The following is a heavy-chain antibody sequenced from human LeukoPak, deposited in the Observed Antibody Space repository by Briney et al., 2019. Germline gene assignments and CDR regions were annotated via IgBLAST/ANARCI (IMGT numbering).Heavy chain of an antibody. Sequence: GGSLRLSCAASGFTFSDYAMNWVRQPAGKGLEWVSGIVGSDDSTFYADSVKGRFTISRDNSKNTLYLQMKSMRAEDTAVYYCAKGRRTDFHYYNYMDVWGKGTAVTVSS. V-gene: IGHV3-23*01. CDR3: AKGRRTDFHYYNYMDV. CDR2: IVGSDDST. J-gene: IGHJ6*03. CDR1: GFTFSDYA. D-gene: IGHD3-3*01.